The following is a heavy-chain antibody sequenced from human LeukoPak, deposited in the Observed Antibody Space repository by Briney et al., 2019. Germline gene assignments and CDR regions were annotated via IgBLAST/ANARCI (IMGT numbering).Heavy chain of an antibody. D-gene: IGHD6-13*01. CDR1: GGSFSGYY. CDR3: ARANWGVAAPLCRFDP. J-gene: IGHJ5*02. V-gene: IGHV4-34*01. CDR2: INHSGST. Sequence: ASETLSLTCAVYGGSFSGYYWSWIRQPPGKGLEWIGEINHSGSTNYNPSLKSRVTISVDTSKNQFSLKLSSVTAADTAVYYCARANWGVAAPLCRFDPWGQGTLVTVSS.